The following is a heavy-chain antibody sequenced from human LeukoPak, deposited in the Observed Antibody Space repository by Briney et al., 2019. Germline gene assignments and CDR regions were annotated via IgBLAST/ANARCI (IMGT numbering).Heavy chain of an antibody. Sequence: GGSLRLSCAASGFTFSSYAMSWVRQAPGKGLEWVSAISGSGGSTYYADSVKGRFTISRDNSKSTLYLQMNSLRAEDTAVYYCARDPTYYDFRYGMDVWGQGTTVTVSS. CDR1: GFTFSSYA. V-gene: IGHV3-23*01. D-gene: IGHD3-3*01. J-gene: IGHJ6*02. CDR2: ISGSGGST. CDR3: ARDPTYYDFRYGMDV.